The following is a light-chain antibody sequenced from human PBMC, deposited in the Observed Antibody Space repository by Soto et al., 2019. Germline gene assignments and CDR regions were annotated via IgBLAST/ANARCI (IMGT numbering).Light chain of an antibody. CDR1: QSVAKNY. CDR2: GAS. Sequence: EIVLTQSPGTLSLSPGERATLSCRASQSVAKNYLAWYQQEPGQAPRLLIYGASSRATGIPDRFSGSGSGTDFTLTISRLEPEDFAVYYCHQYARSPQTFGQGTKVEIK. J-gene: IGKJ1*01. V-gene: IGKV3-20*01. CDR3: HQYARSPQT.